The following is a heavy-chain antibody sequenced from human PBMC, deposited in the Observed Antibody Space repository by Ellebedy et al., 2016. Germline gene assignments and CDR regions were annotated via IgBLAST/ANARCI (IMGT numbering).Heavy chain of an antibody. CDR1: GFSLFDYS. CDR2: LNSRGSPI. D-gene: IGHD2-2*01. Sequence: GESLKISXPASGFSLFDYSMTWVRQAPGKGLEWLSYLNSRGSPIFYAESVQGRFTISRDNAENSLYLQMNSLRAEDTGVYYCARGCSTSCWFNVWGKGTTVTVSS. CDR3: ARGCSTSCWFNV. V-gene: IGHV3-48*01. J-gene: IGHJ6*04.